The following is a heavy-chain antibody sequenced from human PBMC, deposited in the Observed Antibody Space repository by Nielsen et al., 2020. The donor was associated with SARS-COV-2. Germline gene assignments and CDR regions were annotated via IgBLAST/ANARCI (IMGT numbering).Heavy chain of an antibody. V-gene: IGHV1-69*04. Sequence: SVKVSCKASGYTFTSYGISWVRQAPGQGLEWMGRIIPILGIANYAQRFQGRVTITADESTSTAYMELSSLRSEDTAVYYCARVGGDYWGQGTLVTVSS. CDR1: GYTFTSYG. J-gene: IGHJ4*02. CDR3: ARVGGDY. CDR2: IIPILGIA. D-gene: IGHD3-16*01.